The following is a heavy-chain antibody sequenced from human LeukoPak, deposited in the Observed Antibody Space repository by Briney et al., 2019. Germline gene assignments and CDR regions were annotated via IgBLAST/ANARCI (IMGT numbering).Heavy chain of an antibody. CDR3: ARDGYCSGGSCYFLAPFDY. V-gene: IGHV1-18*01. Sequence: GASVKVSCKASGYTFTSYGISWVRQGPGQGLEWVGWISAYNGNTNYAQKIQGRVTMTTDTSTSTAYMELRSLRSDDTAVYYCARDGYCSGGSCYFLAPFDYWGQGTLVTVSS. J-gene: IGHJ4*02. D-gene: IGHD2-15*01. CDR2: ISAYNGNT. CDR1: GYTFTSYG.